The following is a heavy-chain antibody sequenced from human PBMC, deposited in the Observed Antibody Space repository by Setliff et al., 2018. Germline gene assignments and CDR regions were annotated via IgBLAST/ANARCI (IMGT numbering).Heavy chain of an antibody. CDR1: AYTFSGYY. D-gene: IGHD6-13*01. CDR3: ARAGLASAGKKGIFDH. V-gene: IGHV1-2*02. Sequence: ASVKVSCKTSAYTFSGYYIHWVRQAPGQGLQWMGWINPNFGATNYAPKFQGRVTMTRDTSTSTVYMELSSLRSDDTAIYFCARAGLASAGKKGIFDHWGQGTLVTVSS. J-gene: IGHJ4*02. CDR2: INPNFGAT.